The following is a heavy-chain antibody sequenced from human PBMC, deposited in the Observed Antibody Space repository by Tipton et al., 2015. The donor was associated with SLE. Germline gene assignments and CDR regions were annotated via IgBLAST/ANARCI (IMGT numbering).Heavy chain of an antibody. J-gene: IGHJ3*02. CDR3: ASQGGGWSEGAFHI. D-gene: IGHD6-19*01. CDR2: ISAYNGNT. Sequence: QSGAEVKKPGASVKVSCKASGYTFTSYGISWVRQAPGQGLEWMGWISAYNGNTNYAQKFQGRVTMTTDTSTRIAYMELRSLRSDDTAVYYCASQGGGWSEGAFHIWGQGTMVTVSS. CDR1: GYTFTSYG. V-gene: IGHV1-18*01.